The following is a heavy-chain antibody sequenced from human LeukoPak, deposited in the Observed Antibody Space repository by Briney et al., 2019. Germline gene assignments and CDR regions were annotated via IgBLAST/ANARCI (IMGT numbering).Heavy chain of an antibody. Sequence: GGSLRLSCVASGFTVSSNYMSWVRQAPGKGLEWVSVIYSGGRAYYADSVKGRFTISRDNAKNSLYLQMNSLRAEDTAVYYCAKDHGDLYYFDYWGQGTLVTVSS. CDR1: GFTVSSNY. J-gene: IGHJ4*02. V-gene: IGHV3-53*01. CDR2: IYSGGRA. D-gene: IGHD4-17*01. CDR3: AKDHGDLYYFDY.